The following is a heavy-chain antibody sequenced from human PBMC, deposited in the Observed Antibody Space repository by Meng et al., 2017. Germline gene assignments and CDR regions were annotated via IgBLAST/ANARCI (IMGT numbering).Heavy chain of an antibody. Sequence: SETLSLTCAVYGGSFSGYYWSWIRQPAGKGLEWIGRIYTSGSTNYNPSLKSRVTMSVDTSKNQFSLKLSSVTAADTAVYYCARKGNIVGATTGYDYWGQGTLVTVSS. V-gene: IGHV4-59*10. CDR3: ARKGNIVGATTGYDY. J-gene: IGHJ4*02. CDR1: GGSFSGYY. D-gene: IGHD1-26*01. CDR2: IYTSGST.